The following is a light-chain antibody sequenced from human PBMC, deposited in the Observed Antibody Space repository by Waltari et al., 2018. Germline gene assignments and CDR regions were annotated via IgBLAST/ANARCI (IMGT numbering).Light chain of an antibody. CDR1: QDIGNW. V-gene: IGKV1-12*01. CDR2: PAS. CDR3: QQANTFPVT. J-gene: IGKJ4*01. Sequence: DFQMTQSPSSVSASVGDRVTITCRASQDIGNWLAWYQQKPGKAPKLLIFPASRLQSGVPSRFSGSGSGSDFSLTISSLQPEDFATYYCQQANTFPVTFGGGTKVEIK.